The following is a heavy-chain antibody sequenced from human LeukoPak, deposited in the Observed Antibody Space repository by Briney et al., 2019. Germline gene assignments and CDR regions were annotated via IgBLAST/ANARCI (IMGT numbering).Heavy chain of an antibody. V-gene: IGHV3-23*01. Sequence: GGSLRLSCEVSGFTFSSYAMSWVRQAPGKGLEWVSGISDSGGSTYYADSVKGRFTISRDNSKNTLFLQMNSLRAEDTAVYYCAKNLYCGGGSCYPSALGMDVWGQGTTVTVSS. CDR2: ISDSGGST. CDR3: AKNLYCGGGSCYPSALGMDV. J-gene: IGHJ6*02. CDR1: GFTFSSYA. D-gene: IGHD2-15*01.